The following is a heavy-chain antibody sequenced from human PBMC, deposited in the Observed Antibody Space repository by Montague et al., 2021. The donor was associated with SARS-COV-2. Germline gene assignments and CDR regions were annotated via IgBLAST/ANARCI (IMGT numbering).Heavy chain of an antibody. Sequence: SLRLSCAASGFTFSDYGINWVRQAPGMGLEWFSYISATSRTIYYADSVKGRFTVSRDNAKNSLYLQMNSLRAEDTALYYCVRDPATGMDVW. CDR2: ISATSRTI. V-gene: IGHV3-48*04. CDR1: GFTFSDYG. CDR3: VRDPATGMDV. J-gene: IGHJ6*01.